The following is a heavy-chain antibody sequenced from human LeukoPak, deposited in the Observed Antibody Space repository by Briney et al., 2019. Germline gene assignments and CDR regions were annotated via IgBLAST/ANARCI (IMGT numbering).Heavy chain of an antibody. V-gene: IGHV7-4-1*02. CDR1: GYPFTRHA. D-gene: IGHD3-3*01. CDR3: ARANDLGDGGALDV. CDR2: INTSTGKP. Sequence: ASVKVSCKASGYPFTRHAINWVRQAPGQGLAWMGWINTSTGKPIYAQGFTGRFVFSLDTSISTAYLQISNLKIEDAAVYYCARANDLGDGGALDVWGQGTKVAVSS. J-gene: IGHJ3*01.